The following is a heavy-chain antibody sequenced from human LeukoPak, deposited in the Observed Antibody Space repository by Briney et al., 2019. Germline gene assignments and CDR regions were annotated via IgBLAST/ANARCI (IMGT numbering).Heavy chain of an antibody. V-gene: IGHV3-20*04. CDR2: INWNGGST. J-gene: IGHJ4*02. CDR3: ARVKTRDYYDSSGYYSQPNDY. Sequence: GGSLRLSCAAPGFTFDDYGMSWVRQAPGKGLEWVSGINWNGGSTGYADSVKGRFTISRDNAKNSLYLQMNSLRAENTALYYCARVKTRDYYDSSGYYSQPNDYWGQGTLVTVSS. D-gene: IGHD3-22*01. CDR1: GFTFDDYG.